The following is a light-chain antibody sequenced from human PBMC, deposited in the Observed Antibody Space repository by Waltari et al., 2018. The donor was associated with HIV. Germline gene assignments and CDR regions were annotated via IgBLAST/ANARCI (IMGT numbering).Light chain of an antibody. CDR2: GAS. J-gene: IGKJ1*01. CDR3: QQFAGSVWT. CDR1: QSVSDSY. Sequence: EIVLTQSPGTRSLSPGERATLYCRASQSVSDSYLVWYQQKPGQAPRLLIYGASNRATGIPDRFSGSGSGTDFTLTISRLDPEDFAVYYCQQFAGSVWTFGQGTRVEIK. V-gene: IGKV3-20*01.